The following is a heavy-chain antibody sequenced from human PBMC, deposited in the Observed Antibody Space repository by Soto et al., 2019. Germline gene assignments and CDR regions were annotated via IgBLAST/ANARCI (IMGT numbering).Heavy chain of an antibody. J-gene: IGHJ4*02. V-gene: IGHV4-59*01. CDR3: ARDGYDGSGSPYPAY. CDR2: IYYLGST. Sequence: SETLSLTCSVSGGSMSEYFWSWIRQSPGKGLEWIGYIYYLGSTDYNPSLKSRVTISVDTSKRQFSLRLTSVTAADTAVYYCARDGYDGSGSPYPAYWGPGTQVKVS. D-gene: IGHD3-10*01. CDR1: GGSMSEYF.